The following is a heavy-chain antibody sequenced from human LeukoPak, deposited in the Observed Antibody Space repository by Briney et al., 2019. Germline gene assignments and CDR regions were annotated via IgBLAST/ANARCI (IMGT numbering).Heavy chain of an antibody. Sequence: APVKVSCKVSGYTLTELSMHWVRQAPGKGLEWMGGFDPEDGETIYAQKFQGRVTMTEDTSTDTAYMELSSLRSEDTAVYYCATDRGIGIAFDYWGQGTLVTVSS. J-gene: IGHJ4*02. CDR3: ATDRGIGIAFDY. V-gene: IGHV1-24*01. D-gene: IGHD6-13*01. CDR1: GYTLTELS. CDR2: FDPEDGET.